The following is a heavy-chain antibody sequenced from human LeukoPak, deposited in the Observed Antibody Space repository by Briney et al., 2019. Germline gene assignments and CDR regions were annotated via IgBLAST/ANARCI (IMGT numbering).Heavy chain of an antibody. D-gene: IGHD6-6*01. Sequence: GGSLRLSCAASGFTFSSYSMNWVRQAPGEGLEWVSCISKGSAYIYYADSVKGRFTISRDNAKNSLYLQMSSLRAEDTAVYYCAREEDSTAIRSSDGLDVWGQGTTVTVSS. CDR2: ISKGSAYI. J-gene: IGHJ6*02. CDR3: AREEDSTAIRSSDGLDV. CDR1: GFTFSSYS. V-gene: IGHV3-21*01.